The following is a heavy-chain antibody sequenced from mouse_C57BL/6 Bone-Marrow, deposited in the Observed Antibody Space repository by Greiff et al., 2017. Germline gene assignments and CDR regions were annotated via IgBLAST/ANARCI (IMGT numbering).Heavy chain of an antibody. CDR1: GYTFTSYW. V-gene: IGHV1-69*01. J-gene: IGHJ2*01. CDR2: IDPSDSYT. D-gene: IGHD1-1*01. Sequence: QVQLQQPGAELVMPGASVKLSCKASGYTFTSYWMHWVKQRPGQGLEWIGEIDPSDSYTNYNQKFKGKSTLTVDKSSSTAYMQLSSLTSEDSAVYYCATSYYYGYFDYWCQGTTLTVSA. CDR3: ATSYYYGYFDY.